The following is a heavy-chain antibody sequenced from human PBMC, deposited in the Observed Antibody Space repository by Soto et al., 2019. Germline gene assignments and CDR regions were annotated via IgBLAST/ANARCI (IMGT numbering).Heavy chain of an antibody. V-gene: IGHV4-34*01. D-gene: IGHD2-15*01. J-gene: IGHJ6*02. Sequence: SETLSLTXAVYGGSFSGYYWSWIRQPPGKGLEWIGEINHSGSTNYNPSLKSRVTISVDTSKNQFSLKLSSVTAADTAVYYCARGLYCRGGSCYLHYYYYYGMDVWGQGTTVTVSS. CDR2: INHSGST. CDR3: ARGLYCRGGSCYLHYYYYYGMDV. CDR1: GGSFSGYY.